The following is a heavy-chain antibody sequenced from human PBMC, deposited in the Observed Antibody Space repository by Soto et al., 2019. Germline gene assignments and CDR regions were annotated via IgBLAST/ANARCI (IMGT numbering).Heavy chain of an antibody. Sequence: QVQLVESGGGVVQPGRSLRLSCAASGFTFSSYAMHWVRQAPGKGLEWVAVISYDGSNKYYADSVKGRFTISRDNSKNPLILQRKSRGGEDTAGFFCGRDFGLNPGGGDYWGQGTLVTVSS. CDR1: GFTFSSYA. V-gene: IGHV3-30-3*01. CDR2: ISYDGSNK. J-gene: IGHJ4*02. CDR3: GRDFGLNPGGGDY. D-gene: IGHD3-10*01.